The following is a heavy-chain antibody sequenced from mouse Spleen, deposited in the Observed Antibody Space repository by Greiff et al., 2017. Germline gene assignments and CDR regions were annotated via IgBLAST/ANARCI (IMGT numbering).Heavy chain of an antibody. J-gene: IGHJ1*01. CDR1: GYSITSDY. CDR2: ISYSGST. D-gene: IGHD2-1*01. CDR3: ARYKGSLRGYGNYWYFDV. Sequence: DVQLQESGPGLAKPSQTLSLTCSVTGYSITSDYWNWIRKFPGNKLEYMGYISYSGSTYYNPSLNSRISITRDTSKNQYYLQLNSVTTEDTATYYCARYKGSLRGYGNYWYFDVWGAGTTVTVSS. V-gene: IGHV3-8*01.